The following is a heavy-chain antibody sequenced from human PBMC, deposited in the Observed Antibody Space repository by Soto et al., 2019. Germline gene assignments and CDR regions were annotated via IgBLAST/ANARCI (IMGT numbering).Heavy chain of an antibody. V-gene: IGHV3-30*18. Sequence: GGSLRLSCAASGFTFSSYGMHWVRQAPGKGLEWVAVISYDGSNKYYADSVKGRFTISRDNSKNTLYLQMNSLRAEDTAVYYCAKGYPNDYSNDMFYYYGMDVWGQGTTVTVSS. CDR2: ISYDGSNK. CDR1: GFTFSSYG. CDR3: AKGYPNDYSNDMFYYYGMDV. J-gene: IGHJ6*02. D-gene: IGHD4-4*01.